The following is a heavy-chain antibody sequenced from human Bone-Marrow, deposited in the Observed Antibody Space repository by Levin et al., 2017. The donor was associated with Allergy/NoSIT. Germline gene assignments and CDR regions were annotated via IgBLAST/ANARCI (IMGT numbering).Heavy chain of an antibody. D-gene: IGHD4-17*01. CDR2: INWNSNRV. CDR1: GFTFDNFA. J-gene: IGHJ4*02. CDR3: AKLNGDNGGGVDF. V-gene: IGHV3-9*01. Sequence: PGGSLRLSCAASGFTFDNFAMHWVRQTPGKGLEWVSGINWNSNRVGYADSVKDRFTISRDDAKYSLYLQMDSLREDDTAFYYCAKLNGDNGGGVDFWGQGTLVTVSS.